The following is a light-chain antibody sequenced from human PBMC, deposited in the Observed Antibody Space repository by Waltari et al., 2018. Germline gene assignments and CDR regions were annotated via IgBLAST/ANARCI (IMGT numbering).Light chain of an antibody. Sequence: SYELTQPPSVSVSPGQTARITCSGHTLQKQFAHWYQQKPGQPPVLVIYRDSERPSGIPERFSGSTSGTTVTLTITGVQAEDEADYYCQSADSSGTSGVFGGGTKVTVL. J-gene: IGLJ3*02. V-gene: IGLV3-25*03. CDR2: RDS. CDR3: QSADSSGTSGV. CDR1: TLQKQF.